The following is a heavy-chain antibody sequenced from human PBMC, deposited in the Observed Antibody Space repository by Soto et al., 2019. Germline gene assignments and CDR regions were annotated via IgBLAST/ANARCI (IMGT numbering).Heavy chain of an antibody. CDR2: ISAYNGNT. CDR1: GYTITSYA. J-gene: IGHJ1*01. D-gene: IGHD2-2*01. CDR3: ARDGIILGYCSSTNCRRAEDFQH. V-gene: IGHV1-18*01. Sequence: ASVKPSCKDSGYTITSYAISWLRQSPGQVLEWMGWISAYNGNTNYAQKLQGRVTMTTDTSTSTAYMELRSLRSDDTAVYYCARDGIILGYCSSTNCRRAEDFQHWGEGTLVT.